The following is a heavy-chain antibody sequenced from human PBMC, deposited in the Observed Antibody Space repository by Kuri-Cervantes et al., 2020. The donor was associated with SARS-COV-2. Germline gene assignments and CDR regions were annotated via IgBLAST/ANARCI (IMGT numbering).Heavy chain of an antibody. V-gene: IGHV1-69*13. CDR3: ARGLFNAMIVDDAFDI. Sequence: SVKVSCKASGGTFSSYAISWVRQAPGQGLERMGGIIPIFGTANYAQKFQGRVTITADESTSTAYMELSSLRSEDTAVYYCARGLFNAMIVDDAFDIWGQGTMVTVSS. D-gene: IGHD3-22*01. CDR1: GGTFSSYA. J-gene: IGHJ3*02. CDR2: IIPIFGTA.